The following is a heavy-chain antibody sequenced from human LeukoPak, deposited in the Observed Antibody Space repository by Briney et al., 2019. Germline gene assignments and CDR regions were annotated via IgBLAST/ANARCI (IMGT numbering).Heavy chain of an antibody. D-gene: IGHD3-3*01. CDR1: GGSISSYY. Sequence: SETLSLTCTVSGGSISSYYWSWIRQPPGKGLEWIGEINHSGSTNYNPSLKSRLTISIEASKNQFSLKLRSVTAADTAVYYCARGARFLEWLLWGRAFDWGQGTLVTVSS. V-gene: IGHV4-34*01. CDR2: INHSGST. CDR3: ARGARFLEWLLWGRAFD. J-gene: IGHJ4*02.